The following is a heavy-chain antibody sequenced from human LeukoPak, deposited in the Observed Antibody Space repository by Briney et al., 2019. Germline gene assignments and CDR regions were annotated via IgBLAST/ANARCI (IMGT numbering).Heavy chain of an antibody. Sequence: SETLSLTCTVSSDSFSSIYYWGWLRQPPGKGPEWIGSISYSGITYYNPSLKSRVIISVDTSKNQFSLKLGSVTAADTAVYFCARQVWYYDRSVFGIWGQGTMVTVSS. V-gene: IGHV4-39*01. CDR3: ARQVWYYDRSVFGI. D-gene: IGHD3-22*01. CDR2: ISYSGIT. CDR1: SDSFSSIYY. J-gene: IGHJ3*02.